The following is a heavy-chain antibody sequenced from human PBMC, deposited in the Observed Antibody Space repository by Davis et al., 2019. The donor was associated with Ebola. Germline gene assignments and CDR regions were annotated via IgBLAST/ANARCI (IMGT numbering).Heavy chain of an antibody. V-gene: IGHV3-7*03. J-gene: IGHJ6*02. D-gene: IGHD2-2*01. CDR3: ARVSVPAALVPIDYYAMDV. Sequence: PGGSLRLSCAASGFTFTRYWMSWVRQAPGKGLQWVANIKEDGSEKYYVDSVKGRFPISRDNAKNSMYLQMNSLRAEDTAVYYCARVSVPAALVPIDYYAMDVWGQGTTVTVSS. CDR1: GFTFTRYW. CDR2: IKEDGSEK.